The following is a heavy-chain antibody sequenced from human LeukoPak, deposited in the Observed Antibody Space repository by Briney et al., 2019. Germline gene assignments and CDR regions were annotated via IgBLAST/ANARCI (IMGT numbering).Heavy chain of an antibody. Sequence: PSETLSLTCAVSGYSISSGYYWGWIRQPPGKGLEWIGSIYHSGSTYYNPSLKSRVTISVDTSKNQFSLKLSSVTAADTAVYYCGKVKVLLFGARAFDILGQGTMVTVSS. CDR2: IYHSGST. V-gene: IGHV4-38-2*01. D-gene: IGHD3-10*01. CDR1: GYSISSGYY. CDR3: GKVKVLLFGARAFDI. J-gene: IGHJ3*02.